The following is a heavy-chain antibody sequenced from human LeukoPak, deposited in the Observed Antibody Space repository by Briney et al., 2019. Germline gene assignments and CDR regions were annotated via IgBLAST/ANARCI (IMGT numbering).Heavy chain of an antibody. CDR1: GGSISSSNW. D-gene: IGHD2-2*02. V-gene: IGHV4-4*02. CDR3: SRCTGTSCYNFDY. CDR2: IYHSGST. Sequence: SGTLSLTCAVSGGSISSSNWWSGVRQPPGKGLEWFGEIYHSGSTNYNPSLKSRVTISVDNSKNQFSLKLSTVTAADTAVYYCSRCTGTSCYNFDYWGQGSLVTVSS. J-gene: IGHJ4*02.